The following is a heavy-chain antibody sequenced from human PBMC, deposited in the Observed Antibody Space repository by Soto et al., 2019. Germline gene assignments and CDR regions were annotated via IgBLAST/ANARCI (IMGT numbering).Heavy chain of an antibody. CDR1: VFTFSSYS. D-gene: IGHD3-10*01. J-gene: IGHJ4*02. V-gene: IGHV3-23*01. CDR2: ISVSGGTT. Sequence: GGSLRLSCVASVFTFSSYSLNWVRQAPGRGLEWVSAISVSGGTTYYADSVKGRFTISRDNSKNTLYLKMNSLRLEETAVYYCVKDPVSGGSGVAWFDYWGQGTMVTVSS. CDR3: VKDPVSGGSGVAWFDY.